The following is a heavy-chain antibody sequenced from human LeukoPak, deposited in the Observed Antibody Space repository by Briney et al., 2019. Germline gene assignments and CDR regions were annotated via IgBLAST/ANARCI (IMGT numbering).Heavy chain of an antibody. V-gene: IGHV3-30*04. CDR2: ISYDGSNK. CDR3: AKDWETTVDGDYYYYGMDV. D-gene: IGHD4-11*01. CDR1: GFTFSSYA. Sequence: PGGSLRLSCAASGFTFSSYAMHWVRQAPGKGLEWVAVISYDGSNKYYADSVKGRFTISRDNSKNTLYLQMNSLRAEDTAVYYCAKDWETTVDGDYYYYGMDVWGQGTTVTVSS. J-gene: IGHJ6*02.